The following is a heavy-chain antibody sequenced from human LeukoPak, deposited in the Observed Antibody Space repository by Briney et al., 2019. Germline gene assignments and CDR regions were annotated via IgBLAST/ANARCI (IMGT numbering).Heavy chain of an antibody. Sequence: ASVKVSCKASGYTFISYYVNWVRQAPGQGLEWMGRMNPNNGGTNYARKFQGRVTMTGDTSISTAYMEMTRLRYDDSAVYFCVRADAVETVTNIDFDYWGQGTRVTVS. J-gene: IGHJ4*02. D-gene: IGHD5-12*01. V-gene: IGHV1-2*02. CDR1: GYTFISYY. CDR2: MNPNNGGT. CDR3: VRADAVETVTNIDFDY.